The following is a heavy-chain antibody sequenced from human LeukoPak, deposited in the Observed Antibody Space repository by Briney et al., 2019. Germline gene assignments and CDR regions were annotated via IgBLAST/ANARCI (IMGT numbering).Heavy chain of an antibody. CDR3: ARGPPADTVTSYFDY. D-gene: IGHD4-11*01. V-gene: IGHV4-4*07. CDR1: GASLSSYY. Sequence: SETLSLTCTVSGASLSSYYWSWLRQPAGKGLEWVGRIFTSGSTNYNPSHKSRVTMSVDTSKNQFSLKLSSVTAADTAVYYCARGPPADTVTSYFDYWGQGTLVTVSS. J-gene: IGHJ4*02. CDR2: IFTSGST.